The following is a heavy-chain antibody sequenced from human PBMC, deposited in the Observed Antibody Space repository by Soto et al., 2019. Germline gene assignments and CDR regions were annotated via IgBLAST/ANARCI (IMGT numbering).Heavy chain of an antibody. CDR2: VDPEDGET. Sequence: EVPLVQSGAEVKKPGATVKISCKVSGYTFTDYYMHWVQQAPGKGLEWMGLVDPEDGETIYAEKFQGRVTITADTSTDTAYMELSSLGSEDTAVYYCATGVPYCSSTSCSNWFDPWGQGTLVTVSS. D-gene: IGHD2-2*01. V-gene: IGHV1-69-2*01. J-gene: IGHJ5*02. CDR1: GYTFTDYY. CDR3: ATGVPYCSSTSCSNWFDP.